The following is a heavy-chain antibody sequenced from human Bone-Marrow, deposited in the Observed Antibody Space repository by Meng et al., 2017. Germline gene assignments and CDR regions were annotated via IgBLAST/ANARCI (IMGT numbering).Heavy chain of an antibody. Sequence: QVRPVQSGTEVKKPGASVKVSCKASGYTFATYAISWVRQAPGQGLEWMGWVSVYNTNYAQKFQGRVTLTTDTSTSTVYMELRSLTSDDTAVYYCARSCDRSGNRCYSDYWGQGTLVTVFS. D-gene: IGHD2-15*01. J-gene: IGHJ4*02. CDR3: ARSCDRSGNRCYSDY. CDR2: VSVYNT. CDR1: GYTFATYA. V-gene: IGHV1-18*01.